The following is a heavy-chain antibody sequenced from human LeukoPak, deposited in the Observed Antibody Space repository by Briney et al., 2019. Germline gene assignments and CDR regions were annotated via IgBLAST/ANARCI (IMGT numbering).Heavy chain of an antibody. V-gene: IGHV3-30*02. Sequence: PGGSLRLSCAASGFTFSNYGMHWVRQAPGKGLEWVAVIWSGGTDKYYADSAKGRFTVSRDNSKNTLYLQMNSLRAEDTAVYYCGKRLTSWELEYWGQGTLVTVSS. J-gene: IGHJ4*02. CDR3: GKRLTSWELEY. CDR2: IWSGGTDK. D-gene: IGHD1-26*01. CDR1: GFTFSNYG.